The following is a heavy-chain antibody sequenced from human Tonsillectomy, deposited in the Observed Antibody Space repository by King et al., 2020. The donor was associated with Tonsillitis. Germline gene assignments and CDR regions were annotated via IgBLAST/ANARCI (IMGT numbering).Heavy chain of an antibody. V-gene: IGHV4-34*01. CDR1: GGSFSGYY. CDR3: ATDSGYSYFDY. D-gene: IGHD5-12*01. Sequence: VQLPQWGAGLLKPSETLSLTCAVYGGSFSGYYWSWIRQPPGKGLEWIGEINHSGSTNYNPSLKSRVTISVDTSKNQFSLKLSSVTAADTAVYYCATDSGYSYFDYWGQGTLVTVSS. J-gene: IGHJ4*02. CDR2: INHSGST.